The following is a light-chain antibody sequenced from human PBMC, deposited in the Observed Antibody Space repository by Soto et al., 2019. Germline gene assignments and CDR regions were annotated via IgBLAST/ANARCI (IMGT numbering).Light chain of an antibody. CDR1: QRVSTNY. CDR3: RQYGSSPPT. Sequence: EIVLTQSPGTLSLSPGERATLSCRASQRVSTNYLDWYQRKPDQAPRLLIYGASSRATGIPDRFSGSGYGTDSTVTISTLEPGDFAVDYCRQYGSSPPTFGQGTKLAIK. CDR2: GAS. J-gene: IGKJ1*01. V-gene: IGKV3-20*01.